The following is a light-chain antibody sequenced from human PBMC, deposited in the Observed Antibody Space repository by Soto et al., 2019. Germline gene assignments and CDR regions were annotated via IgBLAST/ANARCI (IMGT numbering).Light chain of an antibody. V-gene: IGKV2-28*01. J-gene: IGKJ1*01. CDR2: LGS. CDR1: QSLLHSNGYNY. CDR3: MQALQTPT. Sequence: DIVMTQSPDSLAVSLGERASISCRSSQSLLHSNGYNYLDWYLQKPGQSPQLLIYLGSNRASGVPDRFSGSGSGTDFTLKISRVEAEDVGVYYCMQALQTPTFGQGTKVDI.